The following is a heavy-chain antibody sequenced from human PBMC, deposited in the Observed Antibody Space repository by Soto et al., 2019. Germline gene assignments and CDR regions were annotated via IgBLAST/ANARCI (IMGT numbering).Heavy chain of an antibody. Sequence: ASVKVSCQASGYTFTSYGISWVRQAPGQGLEWMGWISAYNGNTNYAQKLQGRVTMTTDTSTSTAYMELRSLRSDDTAVYYCARVLKAAAGSNTFDPWGQGTLVTVSS. CDR2: ISAYNGNT. D-gene: IGHD6-13*01. V-gene: IGHV1-18*01. J-gene: IGHJ5*02. CDR1: GYTFTSYG. CDR3: ARVLKAAAGSNTFDP.